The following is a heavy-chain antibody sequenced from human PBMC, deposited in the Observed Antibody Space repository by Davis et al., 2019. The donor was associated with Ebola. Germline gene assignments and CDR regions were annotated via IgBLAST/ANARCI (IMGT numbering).Heavy chain of an antibody. J-gene: IGHJ6*02. D-gene: IGHD2/OR15-2a*01. V-gene: IGHV4-34*01. Sequence: PSETLSLTCAVYGGSFSGYYWSWIRQPPGKGLEWIGEINHSGSTNYNPSLKSRVTISVDTSKNQFSLKLSSVTAADTAVYYCARTNRRNYYYGMDVWGQGTTVTVSS. CDR2: INHSGST. CDR1: GGSFSGYY. CDR3: ARTNRRNYYYGMDV.